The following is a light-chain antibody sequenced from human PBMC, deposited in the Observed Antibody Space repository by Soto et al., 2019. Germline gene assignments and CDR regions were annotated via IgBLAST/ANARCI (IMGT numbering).Light chain of an antibody. J-gene: IGLJ2*01. CDR1: SGHSNYA. Sequence: QPVLTQSPSASASLGASVKLTCTLSSGHSNYAIAWHQQQPEKGPRYLMKLNNDGSHSNGDEIPDRFSGSSSGAERYLTISSLQSEDESDYYCQTWDTGISVVFGGGTKLTVL. V-gene: IGLV4-69*01. CDR2: LNNDGSH. CDR3: QTWDTGISVV.